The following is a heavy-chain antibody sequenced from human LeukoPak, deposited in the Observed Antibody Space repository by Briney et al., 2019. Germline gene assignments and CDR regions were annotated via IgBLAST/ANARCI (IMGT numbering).Heavy chain of an antibody. V-gene: IGHV5-51*01. J-gene: IGHJ4*02. D-gene: IGHD3-3*01. Sequence: GESLKISCKGSGYSFTSYWIGWVRQMPGKGLEWMGIIYPGDSDTRYSPSFEGQVTISADKSISTAYLQWSSLKASDTAMYYCARTIFRVVTPLHYWGQGTLVTVSS. CDR2: IYPGDSDT. CDR1: GYSFTSYW. CDR3: ARTIFRVVTPLHY.